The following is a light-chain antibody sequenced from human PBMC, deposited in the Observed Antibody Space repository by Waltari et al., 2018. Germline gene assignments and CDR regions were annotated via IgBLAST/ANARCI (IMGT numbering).Light chain of an antibody. CDR3: FSYAGRATGV. V-gene: IGLV2-23*01. CDR1: SSDVGKYNL. J-gene: IGLJ2*01. Sequence: QSALTQPASVSGSPGQSITISCTGTSSDVGKYNLVSWYQHHPGQAPKLIIYEGSQRHSGVSDRFSGSKSGNTASLTISGLQAEDEADYYCFSYAGRATGVFGGGTKLTVL. CDR2: EGS.